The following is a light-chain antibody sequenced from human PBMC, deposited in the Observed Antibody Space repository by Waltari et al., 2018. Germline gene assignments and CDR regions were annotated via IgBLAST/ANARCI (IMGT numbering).Light chain of an antibody. CDR2: GAS. V-gene: IGKV1-33*01. CDR1: QDIRNY. J-gene: IGKJ3*01. Sequence: DIQMTQSPSSLSASVGDRVTITCQASQDIRNYLNWYQQKPGKAPKVLIYGASNLETGVPSMFSGSGSGTHFTFTISSLQPEDIATYYCQQYDNLLFTFGPGTKVDIK. CDR3: QQYDNLLFT.